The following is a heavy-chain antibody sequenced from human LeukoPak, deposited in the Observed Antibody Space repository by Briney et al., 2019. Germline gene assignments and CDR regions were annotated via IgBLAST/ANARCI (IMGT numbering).Heavy chain of an antibody. J-gene: IGHJ5*02. D-gene: IGHD3-3*01. CDR1: GYTFTSYY. CDR3: ARDHLAIFGVVIISWFDP. Sequence: GASVKVSCKASGYTFTSYYMHWVRQAPGQGLEWMGIINPSGGSTSYAQKFRGRVTMIRDTSTSTVYMELSSLRSEDTAVYYGARDHLAIFGVVIISWFDPWGQGTLVTVSS. V-gene: IGHV1-46*01. CDR2: INPSGGST.